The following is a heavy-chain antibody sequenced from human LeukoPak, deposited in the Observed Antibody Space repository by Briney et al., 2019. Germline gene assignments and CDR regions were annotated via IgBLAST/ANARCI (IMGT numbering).Heavy chain of an antibody. CDR2: ISGNGETT. CDR3: AIETELGFDY. CDR1: GFTFSSYA. D-gene: IGHD7-27*01. J-gene: IGHJ4*02. Sequence: GGSLRLSCAASGFTFSSYAMTWVRQAPGKGLEWVSVISGNGETTYYAGSVQGRFTISRDDSKNTLYLQLNSLRAEDTAVYYCAIETELGFDYWGQGTLVTVSS. V-gene: IGHV3-23*01.